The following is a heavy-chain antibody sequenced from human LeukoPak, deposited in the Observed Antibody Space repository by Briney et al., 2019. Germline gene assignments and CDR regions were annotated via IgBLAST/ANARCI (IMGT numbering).Heavy chain of an antibody. J-gene: IGHJ4*02. CDR3: ARSPLPTVEEQFYFDY. CDR2: IDPSGGST. D-gene: IGHD4-23*01. CDR1: GYTFTSYY. V-gene: IGHV1-46*01. Sequence: GASVKVSCKASGYTFTSYYMHWVRQAPGQGLEWMGIIDPSGGSTSYAQKFQGRVTMTRDTSTSTVYMELSSLRSEDTAVYYCARSPLPTVEEQFYFDYWGQGTLVTVSS.